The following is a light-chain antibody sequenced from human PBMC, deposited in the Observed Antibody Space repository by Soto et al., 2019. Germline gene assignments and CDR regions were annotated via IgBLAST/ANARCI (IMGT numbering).Light chain of an antibody. CDR1: QSVSSY. CDR2: DAS. Sequence: EIVLTQSPATLSLSPGERATLSCRASQSVSSYLAWYQQKPGQAPRLLIYDASNRAPGIPARFSGSGSGTAFTLTISSLEPEDFAVYYCQQRSNWPPYTFGQGNKXXXK. J-gene: IGKJ2*01. CDR3: QQRSNWPPYT. V-gene: IGKV3-11*01.